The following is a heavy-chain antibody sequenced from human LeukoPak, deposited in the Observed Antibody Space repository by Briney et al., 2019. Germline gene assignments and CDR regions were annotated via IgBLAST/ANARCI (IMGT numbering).Heavy chain of an antibody. Sequence: GRSLRLSCAASGFTFSSYGMHWVRQAPGKGLEWVANIKQDGGDKNYLDSVKGRFAISRDNAKNSLYLQMNSLRADDTAVYYCASNLPLHYYYGSRGDYYYGIDVWGQGTTVTVSS. D-gene: IGHD3-22*01. CDR1: GFTFSSYG. CDR2: IKQDGGDK. CDR3: ASNLPLHYYYGSRGDYYYGIDV. J-gene: IGHJ6*02. V-gene: IGHV3-7*03.